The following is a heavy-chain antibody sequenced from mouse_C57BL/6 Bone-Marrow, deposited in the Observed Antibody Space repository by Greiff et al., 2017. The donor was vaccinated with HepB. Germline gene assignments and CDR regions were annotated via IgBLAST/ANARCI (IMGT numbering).Heavy chain of an antibody. CDR2: IDPSDSYT. CDR1: GYTFTSYW. CDR3: ARIYYGNLAWFAY. D-gene: IGHD2-1*01. V-gene: IGHV1-69*01. J-gene: IGHJ3*01. Sequence: QVQLQQPGAELVMPGASVKLSCKASGYTFTSYWMHWVKQRPGQGLERIGEIDPSDSYTNYNQKFKGKSTLTVDKSSSTAYMQLSSLTSEDSAVYYCARIYYGNLAWFAYWGQGTLVTVSA.